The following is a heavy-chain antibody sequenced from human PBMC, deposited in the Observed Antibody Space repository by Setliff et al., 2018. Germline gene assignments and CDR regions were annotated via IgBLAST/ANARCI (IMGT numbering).Heavy chain of an antibody. CDR3: ARDTMVRGVIIPGMDY. D-gene: IGHD3-10*01. V-gene: IGHV3-30*04. Sequence: GGSLRLSCAASGFTFSSYTMHWVRQAPGKGLEWVALISSDGSHKYYTDSVKGRFTISRDNSKNTLFLQMTSLRPEDTAVYYCARDTMVRGVIIPGMDYWGQGTLVTVSS. CDR1: GFTFSSYT. CDR2: ISSDGSHK. J-gene: IGHJ4*02.